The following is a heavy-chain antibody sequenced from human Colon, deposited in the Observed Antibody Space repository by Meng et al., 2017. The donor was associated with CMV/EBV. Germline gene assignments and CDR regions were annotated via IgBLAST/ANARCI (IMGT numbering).Heavy chain of an antibody. CDR2: SYYTGST. J-gene: IGHJ4*01. CDR3: ARATKSSCWEVLDY. CDR1: GESFSGYY. Sequence: QVQLQQGGAGLLKPAETLSLTCVVYGESFSGYYWTWIRQPPGRGLEWIGESYYTGSTNYSPSLKSRVTISLDTSKNQFSLKLNSVTAADTAVYYCARATKSSCWEVLDYWGHGTLVTVSS. V-gene: IGHV4-34*01. D-gene: IGHD2-2*01.